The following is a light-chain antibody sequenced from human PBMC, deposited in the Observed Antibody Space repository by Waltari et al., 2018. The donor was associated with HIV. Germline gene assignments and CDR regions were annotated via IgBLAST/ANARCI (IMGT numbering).Light chain of an antibody. CDR2: MNE. Sequence: QSVVTQPPSASGTPGQRVTISCSGSSSNIGDNYVYGYQQFPGTTPKLLIYMNERRPSGVPDRVSGSKSGNTASLTISGLRTEDEANYYCSSFTKDFTVIFGGGTKVTIL. CDR1: SSNIGDNY. V-gene: IGLV1-47*01. CDR3: SSFTKDFTVI. J-gene: IGLJ2*01.